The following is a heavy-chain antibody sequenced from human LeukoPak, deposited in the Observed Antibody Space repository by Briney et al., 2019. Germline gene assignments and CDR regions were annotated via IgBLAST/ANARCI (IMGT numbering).Heavy chain of an antibody. CDR2: IKNKNTGETT. J-gene: IGHJ4*02. D-gene: IGHD2-15*01. CDR3: TRAIGGGRDPDFDY. CDR1: GFTFSDAW. V-gene: IGHV3-15*01. Sequence: GGSLRLSCAASGFTFSDAWMSWVRQAPGKGLEWAGRIKNKNTGETTDYAAPVKGRFTISRDDSKNTLYLQMNSLKSEDTAVYYCTRAIGGGRDPDFDYWGQGTLVTVSS.